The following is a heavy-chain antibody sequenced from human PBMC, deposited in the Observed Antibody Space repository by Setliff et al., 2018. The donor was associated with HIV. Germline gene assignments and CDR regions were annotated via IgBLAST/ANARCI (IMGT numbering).Heavy chain of an antibody. CDR3: ARRRNIGDYHHYYMDV. V-gene: IGHV4-39*01. CDR2: ISYSGTT. J-gene: IGHJ6*03. D-gene: IGHD2-15*01. Sequence: PSETLSLTCTISGASSSSFYWGWFRQSPGKGLEWIGSISYSGTTYYNSSLQSRVTISADTSKNQLSLTLSSVTVADTALYYCARRRNIGDYHHYYMDVWGKGTTVTV. CDR1: GASSSSFY.